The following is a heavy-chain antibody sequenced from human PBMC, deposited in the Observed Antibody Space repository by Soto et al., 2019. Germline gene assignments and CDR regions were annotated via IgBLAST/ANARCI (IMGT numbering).Heavy chain of an antibody. CDR2: IYYSGST. Sequence: PSETLSLTCTVSGGSINSGDYYWSWIRQPPWKGLEWIGYIYYSGSTYHNPSLKSRINISVDTSKNQFSLKLSSVTAADTAVYYCATVPTYYYDRSGYANAFDMWGQGTMVTVSS. V-gene: IGHV4-30-4*01. J-gene: IGHJ3*02. CDR1: GGSINSGDYY. D-gene: IGHD3-22*01. CDR3: ATVPTYYYDRSGYANAFDM.